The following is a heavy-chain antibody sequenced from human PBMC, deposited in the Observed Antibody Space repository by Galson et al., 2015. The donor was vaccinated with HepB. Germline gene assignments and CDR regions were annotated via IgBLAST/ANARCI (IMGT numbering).Heavy chain of an antibody. CDR3: ARIRPSSAQNYFDY. V-gene: IGHV2-70*04. D-gene: IGHD6-19*01. J-gene: IGHJ4*02. Sequence: PALVKPTQTLTLTCTFSGFSLSSNGMRVSWIRQPPGKALEWLARIDWDDDKFYSTSLKTRLTISKDTSKNQVVLTKTNMDPVDTATYYCARIRPSSAQNYFDYWGQGTLVTVSS. CDR1: GFSLSSNGMR. CDR2: IDWDDDK.